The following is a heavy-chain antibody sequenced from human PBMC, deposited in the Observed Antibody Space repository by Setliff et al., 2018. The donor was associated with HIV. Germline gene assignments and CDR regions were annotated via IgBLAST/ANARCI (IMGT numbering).Heavy chain of an antibody. J-gene: IGHJ6*02. V-gene: IGHV3-30*04. CDR3: VRDITTCWDV. D-gene: IGHD4-4*01. CDR2: ISHDGSIE. Sequence: GGSLRLSCAASGFTFRSYAMHWVRQAPGKGLEWVADISHDGSIEDYADSVRGRFTISRDNAKNTLYLQMNSLRAEDTAVYYCVRDITTCWDVWGQGTTVTVSS. CDR1: GFTFRSYA.